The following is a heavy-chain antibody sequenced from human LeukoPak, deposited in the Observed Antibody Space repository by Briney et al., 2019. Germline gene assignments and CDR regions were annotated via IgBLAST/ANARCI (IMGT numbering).Heavy chain of an antibody. CDR3: GRQGIYASGNLDY. V-gene: IGHV3-23*01. CDR2: ISGSGTNT. Sequence: PGGSLRLPCAASGFTFSSYAMSWVRQAPGKGLEWVSAISGSGTNTYYADSVKGRFTISRDNSKNTLYLQMNSLRAEDTAVYYCGRQGIYASGNLDYWGQGTLVTVSS. CDR1: GFTFSSYA. D-gene: IGHD3-10*01. J-gene: IGHJ4*02.